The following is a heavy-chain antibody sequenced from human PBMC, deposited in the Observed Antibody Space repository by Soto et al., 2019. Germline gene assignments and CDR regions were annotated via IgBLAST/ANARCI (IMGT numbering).Heavy chain of an antibody. CDR3: AREDNGSGSYYQGDAFDI. CDR2: TYYRSKWYN. V-gene: IGHV6-1*01. D-gene: IGHD3-10*01. CDR1: GDSVSSNSAA. J-gene: IGHJ3*02. Sequence: SQTLSLTCAISGDSVSSNSAAWNWIRQSPSRGLEWLGRTYYRSKWYNDYAVSVKSRITINPDTSKNQLSLQLNSVTPEDTAVYYCAREDNGSGSYYQGDAFDIWGQGTMVTVSS.